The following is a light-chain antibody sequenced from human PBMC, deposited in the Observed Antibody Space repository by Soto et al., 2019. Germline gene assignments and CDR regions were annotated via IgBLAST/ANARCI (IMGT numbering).Light chain of an antibody. CDR3: QQYDDWLRLT. Sequence: EIVMTQSPGTLSVSPGERVTLSCRASQSVDNNLAWHQQKPGQAPRLLIFGASSRATGIPARFSGSGSGTEFNLTISSLQSEDFAVYFCQQYDDWLRLTFGGRTKV. V-gene: IGKV3D-15*01. CDR2: GAS. J-gene: IGKJ4*01. CDR1: QSVDNN.